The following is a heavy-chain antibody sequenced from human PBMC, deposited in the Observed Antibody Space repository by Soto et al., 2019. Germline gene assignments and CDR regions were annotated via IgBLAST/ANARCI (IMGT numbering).Heavy chain of an antibody. CDR2: IYYNGNT. CDR1: GGSISNHY. Sequence: QVQLQESGPGLVKPSETLSLTCSVSGGSISNHYWSWIRQPPGKGLEWIGYIYYNGNTNYNPSLKSRVTMVVDTSRNQISLKLTTVTAADTAVYYCTRANWYSEYWGQGTLVTVSS. CDR3: TRANWYSEY. V-gene: IGHV4-59*11. D-gene: IGHD7-27*01. J-gene: IGHJ4*02.